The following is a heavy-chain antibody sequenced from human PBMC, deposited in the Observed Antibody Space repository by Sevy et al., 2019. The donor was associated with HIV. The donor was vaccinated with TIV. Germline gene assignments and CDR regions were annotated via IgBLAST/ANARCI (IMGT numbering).Heavy chain of an antibody. J-gene: IGHJ6*02. V-gene: IGHV1-69*13. Sequence: ASVKVSCKASGGTFSSYAISWVRQAPGQGLEWMGGIIPIFGTANYAQKFQGGVTITADESTSKAYMELTSLRSEDTAAYYGARDSQSRKYGGYDRPSYYYYGMDVWGQGTTFTVSS. CDR3: ARDSQSRKYGGYDRPSYYYYGMDV. CDR1: GGTFSSYA. CDR2: IIPIFGTA. D-gene: IGHD5-12*01.